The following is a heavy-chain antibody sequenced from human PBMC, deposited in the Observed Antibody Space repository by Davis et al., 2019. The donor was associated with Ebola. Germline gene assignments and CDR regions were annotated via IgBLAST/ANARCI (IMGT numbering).Heavy chain of an antibody. CDR2: IKSKANGGTT. D-gene: IGHD6-13*01. Sequence: PGGSLRLSCVRSGFTFSNAWMSWVRQPPGKGLEWVGRIKSKANGGTTDYAAPVKGRFTISRDDSKNTLHLQMNSLRGEDTAVYYCLKDIGIAAAGTTMAGDYWGQGTLVTVSS. V-gene: IGHV3-15*01. CDR1: GFTFSNAW. J-gene: IGHJ4*02. CDR3: LKDIGIAAAGTTMAGDY.